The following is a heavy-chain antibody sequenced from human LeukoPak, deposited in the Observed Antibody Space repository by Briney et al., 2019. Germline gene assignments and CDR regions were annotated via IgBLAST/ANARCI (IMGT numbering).Heavy chain of an antibody. CDR3: AKVRYYDSSADAFDI. D-gene: IGHD3-22*01. Sequence: ASVKVSCKASGYTFTSYGISWVRQAPGQGLEWMGWISAYNGNTNYAQKLQGRVTMTTDTSTSTAYMELRSLRSDDTAVYYCAKVRYYDSSADAFDIWGQGTMVTVSS. V-gene: IGHV1-18*01. J-gene: IGHJ3*02. CDR1: GYTFTSYG. CDR2: ISAYNGNT.